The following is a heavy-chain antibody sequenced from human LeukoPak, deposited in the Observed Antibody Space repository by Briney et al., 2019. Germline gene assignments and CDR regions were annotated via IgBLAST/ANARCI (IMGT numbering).Heavy chain of an antibody. CDR2: INPGDSDT. D-gene: IGHD3-9*01. CDR3: ARHISTTATN. Sequence: GESLKISCKGSGYSFSNYWIGWVRQMPGEGLEWMGIINPGDSDTSYSPSLQGQVTISADKSISTAYLQWSSLKASDTAMYYCARHISTTATNWGQGTLVTVSS. J-gene: IGHJ4*02. V-gene: IGHV5-51*01. CDR1: GYSFSNYW.